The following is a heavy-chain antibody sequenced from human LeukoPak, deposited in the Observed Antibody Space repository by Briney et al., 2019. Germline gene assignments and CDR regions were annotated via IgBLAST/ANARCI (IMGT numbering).Heavy chain of an antibody. V-gene: IGHV3-20*04. CDR1: GFTFNDYG. J-gene: IGHJ4*02. CDR3: ARDLNSSGYYYGMVY. CDR2: INWNGGST. D-gene: IGHD3-22*01. Sequence: GGSLRLSCAASGFTFNDYGMSWVRQAPGKGLEWVSGINWNGGSTGYADSVKGRFTISRDNAKNSLYLQMNSLRAEDTALYYCARDLNSSGYYYGMVYWGQGTLVTGAS.